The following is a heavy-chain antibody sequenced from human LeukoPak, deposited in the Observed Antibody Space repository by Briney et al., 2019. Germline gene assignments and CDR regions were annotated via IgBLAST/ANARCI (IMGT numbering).Heavy chain of an antibody. D-gene: IGHD3-16*01. CDR2: INWSGGST. Sequence: GGSLRLSCAASGFTFDDYGMSWVRQAPGKGLEWVSGINWSGGSTGYADSVKGRFTISRDNAKNSLYLQMNSLRAEDTALYYCARDLGGSYDYVWGSFDYWGQGTLVTVSS. CDR1: GFTFDDYG. V-gene: IGHV3-20*04. CDR3: ARDLGGSYDYVWGSFDY. J-gene: IGHJ4*02.